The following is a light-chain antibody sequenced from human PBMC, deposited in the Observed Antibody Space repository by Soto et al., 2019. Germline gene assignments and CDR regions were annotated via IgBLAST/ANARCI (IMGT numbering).Light chain of an antibody. CDR2: GNT. V-gene: IGLV1-40*01. J-gene: IGLJ1*01. CDR3: QSYDRSLTGV. Sequence: QSALTQPPSVSGAPGQRITISCTGSSSNIGADFDVYWYQQLPGAAPKLLIYGNTNRPSGVPDRLSGSKSGTSASLAITGLQAEDEADYYCQSYDRSLTGVFGTGTKVTLL. CDR1: SSNIGADFD.